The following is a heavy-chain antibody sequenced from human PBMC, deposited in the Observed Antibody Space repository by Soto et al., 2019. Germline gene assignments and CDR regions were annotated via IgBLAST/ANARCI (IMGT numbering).Heavy chain of an antibody. CDR1: GGSVNTDNYY. D-gene: IGHD1-26*01. V-gene: IGHV4-61*01. Sequence: PSETLSLTCSVSGGSVNTDNYYWTWVRQPPGKGLEWIGNIHNNGTTNYNPSLQNRVTLSIDTSKNQYSLQLTSVTAADAALYYCARDISGLSRALDYWGRGNPVTVSS. CDR2: IHNNGTT. CDR3: ARDISGLSRALDY. J-gene: IGHJ4*02.